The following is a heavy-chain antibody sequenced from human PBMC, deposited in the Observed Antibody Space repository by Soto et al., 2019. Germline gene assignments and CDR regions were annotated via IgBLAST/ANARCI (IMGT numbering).Heavy chain of an antibody. CDR3: AREGEMSYYYYGLDV. Sequence: QVQLVQSGAEVRKPGASVKVSCKASGYTFTTYGIIWVRQAPGQGLEWMGWISGYNGHTKYAQKFQGRVTMTTDTSTSTVYMNLRSLRSDDTAVYYGAREGEMSYYYYGLDVWGQGTTVTVSS. V-gene: IGHV1-18*01. CDR1: GYTFTTYG. J-gene: IGHJ6*01. D-gene: IGHD3-16*01. CDR2: ISGYNGHT.